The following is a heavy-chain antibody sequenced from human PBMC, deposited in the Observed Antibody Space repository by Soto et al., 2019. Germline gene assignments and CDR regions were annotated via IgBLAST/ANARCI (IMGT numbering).Heavy chain of an antibody. J-gene: IGHJ4*02. D-gene: IGHD6-13*01. CDR2: INPNSGGT. V-gene: IGHV1-2*04. CDR1: GYTFTGYY. Sequence: ASVKVSCKASGYTFTGYYMHWVGQAAGQGREWMGWINPNSGGTKYAQKFQGWVTMTRDTSISTSYMELSRLRSDDTAVYYCARGSSCALYYFDYWGQGTLVTVSS. CDR3: ARGSSCALYYFDY.